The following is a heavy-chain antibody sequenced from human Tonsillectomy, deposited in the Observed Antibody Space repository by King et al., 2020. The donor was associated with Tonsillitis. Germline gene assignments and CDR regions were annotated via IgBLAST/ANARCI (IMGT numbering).Heavy chain of an antibody. CDR1: GFSLRNSGMC. V-gene: IGHV2-70*01. CDR2: IDWDDDK. D-gene: IGHD3-3*01. CDR3: ARINNDFWSGYADY. J-gene: IGHJ4*02. Sequence: VTLKESGPALVKPTQTLTLTCTFSGFSLRNSGMCVSWIRQPPGKALEWLALIDWDDDKYYSTSLKTRLTISKDTSKNQVVPTMTNMDPVDTATYYCARINNDFWSGYADYWGRGTLVTVSS.